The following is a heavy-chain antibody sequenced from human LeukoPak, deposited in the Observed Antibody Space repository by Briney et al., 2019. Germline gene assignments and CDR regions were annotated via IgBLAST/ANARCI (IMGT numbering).Heavy chain of an antibody. Sequence: ASVKVSCKASGYTFTSYGISWVRQAPGQGLEWMGWISGYNGNTNYAQKLQGRVTMTTDTSTSTGYMELRSLRSDDTAVYYCARDRLGGSGSYYKYWGQGTLVTVSS. CDR1: GYTFTSYG. J-gene: IGHJ4*02. D-gene: IGHD3-10*01. CDR2: ISGYNGNT. V-gene: IGHV1-18*01. CDR3: ARDRLGGSGSYYKY.